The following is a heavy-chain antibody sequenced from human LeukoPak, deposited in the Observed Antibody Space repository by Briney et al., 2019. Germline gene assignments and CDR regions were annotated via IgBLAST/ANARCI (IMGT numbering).Heavy chain of an antibody. V-gene: IGHV1-2*02. CDR2: INPNSGGT. CDR1: GYTFTGYY. Sequence: ASVKVSCKASGYTFTGYYMHWVRQAPGQGLEWMGWINPNSGGTNYAQKFQGRVTMTRDTSISTAYMELSRLRSDDTAVYYCARAASGMATMYFDYWGQGTLVTVSS. CDR3: ARAASGMATMYFDY. D-gene: IGHD5-24*01. J-gene: IGHJ4*02.